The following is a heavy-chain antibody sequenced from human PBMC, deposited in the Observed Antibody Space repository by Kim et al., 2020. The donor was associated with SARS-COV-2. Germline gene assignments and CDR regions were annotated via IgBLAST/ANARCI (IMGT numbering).Heavy chain of an antibody. Sequence: GESLKISCKGSGYSFTSYWIGWVRQMPGKGLEWMGIIYPGDSDTRYSPSFQGQVTISADKSISTAYLQWSSLKASDTAMYYCARHLRVSNPAAGRVDYWGQGTLVTVSS. CDR1: GYSFTSYW. CDR3: ARHLRVSNPAAGRVDY. D-gene: IGHD6-19*01. CDR2: IYPGDSDT. V-gene: IGHV5-51*01. J-gene: IGHJ4*02.